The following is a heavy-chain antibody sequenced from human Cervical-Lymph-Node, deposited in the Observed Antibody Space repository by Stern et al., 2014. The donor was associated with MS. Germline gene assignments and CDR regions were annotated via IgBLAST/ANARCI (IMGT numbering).Heavy chain of an antibody. CDR3: ARDSSKGGSNY. J-gene: IGHJ4*02. Sequence: VQLVESGGGVVQPGRSLRLACAAAGFTFSSYGMHWVRQAPDKGLEWAAVIWYDGSNQYYAESVKGRFTISRDNSQNTLYLQMNSLRAEDTAVYYCARDSSKGGSNYWGQGTLVTVSS. CDR2: IWYDGSNQ. D-gene: IGHD2-2*01. V-gene: IGHV3-33*01. CDR1: GFTFSSYG.